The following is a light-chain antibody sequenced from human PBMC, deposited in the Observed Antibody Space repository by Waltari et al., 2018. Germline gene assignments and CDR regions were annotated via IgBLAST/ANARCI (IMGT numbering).Light chain of an antibody. CDR1: SGSIARNY. CDR3: QSYDSSNLWV. J-gene: IGLJ3*02. CDR2: EDN. V-gene: IGLV6-57*01. Sequence: NFMLTQPHSVSESPGKTVTISCTRSSGSIARNYVQRYQQRPGSSPTTVIYEDNQRPSGVPDRFSGSIDSSSNSASLTISGLKTEDEADYYCQSYDSSNLWVFGGGTKLTVL.